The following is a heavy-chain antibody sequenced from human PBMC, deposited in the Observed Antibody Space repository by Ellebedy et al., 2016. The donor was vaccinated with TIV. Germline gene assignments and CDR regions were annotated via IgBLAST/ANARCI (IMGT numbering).Heavy chain of an antibody. V-gene: IGHV3-74*01. Sequence: GGSLRLXCVASGFIFDSYWMHWVRQGPGRGLEWVSRIESDGGTKHYADSVKGRFTVFRDNAKNSLYLRIDSLRVEDTAVYYCARGNAMDVWGQGTTVAVSS. CDR3: ARGNAMDV. J-gene: IGHJ6*02. CDR2: IESDGGTK. CDR1: GFIFDSYW.